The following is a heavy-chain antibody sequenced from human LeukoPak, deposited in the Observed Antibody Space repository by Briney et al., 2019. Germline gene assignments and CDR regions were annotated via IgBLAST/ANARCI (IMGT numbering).Heavy chain of an antibody. Sequence: GRSLRLSCVGSGFILDDYAIHWVRQAPGKGLEWVSGIGWHGGTIGYADSVKGRFTVSRDNAKNSLYLQMNSLRSEDTALYFCAKDKSTRSSYGDAFDIWGQGTVVTVSS. CDR1: GFILDDYA. J-gene: IGHJ3*02. V-gene: IGHV3-9*01. D-gene: IGHD6-6*01. CDR3: AKDKSTRSSYGDAFDI. CDR2: IGWHGGTI.